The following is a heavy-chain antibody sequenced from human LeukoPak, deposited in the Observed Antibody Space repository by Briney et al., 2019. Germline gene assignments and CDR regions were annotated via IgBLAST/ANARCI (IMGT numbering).Heavy chain of an antibody. V-gene: IGHV3-15*01. CDR1: GFTFTNAW. CDR2: IKSKGDAETT. D-gene: IGHD3-10*01. J-gene: IGHJ4*02. CDR3: TTDLGLTMIRGVLVS. Sequence: GGSLRLSCVASGFTFTNAWMSWVRQAPGKGLEWVGRIKSKGDAETTDYAAPVKGRFFLSRDDSENTLYLQMYSLQTEDTAVYYCTTDLGLTMIRGVLVSWGQGTLVTVSS.